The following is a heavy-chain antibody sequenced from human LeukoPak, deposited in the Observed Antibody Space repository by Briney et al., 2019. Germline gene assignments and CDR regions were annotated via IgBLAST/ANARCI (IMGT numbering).Heavy chain of an antibody. V-gene: IGHV3-9*01. J-gene: IGHJ4*02. CDR2: ISWNSGSI. Sequence: GGSLRLSCAASGFTFSSYWMHWVRQAPGKGLEWVSGISWNSGSIGYADSVKGRFTISRDNAKNSLYLQMNSLRAEDTALYYCAKGNYDILTGPPDYWGQGTLVTVSS. CDR1: GFTFSSYW. CDR3: AKGNYDILTGPPDY. D-gene: IGHD3-9*01.